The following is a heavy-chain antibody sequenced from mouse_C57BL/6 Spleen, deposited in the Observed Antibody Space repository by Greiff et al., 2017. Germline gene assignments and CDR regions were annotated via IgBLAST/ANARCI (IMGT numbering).Heavy chain of an antibody. V-gene: IGHV5-17*01. CDR3: ARWDYAMDY. CDR1: GFTFCDYG. J-gene: IGHJ4*01. CDR2: ISSGSSTI. Sequence: EVQLVESGGGLVKPGGSLKLSCAASGFTFCDYGMHWVRQAPEKGLEWVAYISSGSSTIYYADTVKGRFTISRDNAKNTLFLQMTSLRSEDTAMYYCARWDYAMDYWGQGTSVTVSS.